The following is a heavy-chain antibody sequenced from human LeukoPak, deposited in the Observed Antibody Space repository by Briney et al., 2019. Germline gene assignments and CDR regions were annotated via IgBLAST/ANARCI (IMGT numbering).Heavy chain of an antibody. Sequence: SQTLSLTCTVSGGSISSGGYYWSWIRQHPGKGLEWIGYIYYSGSTNYNPSLKSRVTISVDTSKNQFSLKLSSVTAADTAVYYCARLGQAPFYYAAFDIWGQGTMVTVSS. CDR2: IYYSGST. J-gene: IGHJ3*02. CDR3: ARLGQAPFYYAAFDI. CDR1: GGSISSGGYY. D-gene: IGHD3-10*01. V-gene: IGHV4-31*03.